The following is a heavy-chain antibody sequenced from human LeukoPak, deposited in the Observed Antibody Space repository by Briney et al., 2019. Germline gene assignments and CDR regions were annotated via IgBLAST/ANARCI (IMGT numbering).Heavy chain of an antibody. CDR3: ANGPTPSGYFNYFDY. CDR1: GFTFTSHG. J-gene: IGHJ4*02. Sequence: GGSLRLSCAASGFTFTSHGMHWIRQAPGKGLEWVAFIQHDGSNEYHADSVKGRFTISRDNSKNTLYLQMNSLRLEDTALYYCANGPTPSGYFNYFDYWGQGTPVTVSS. D-gene: IGHD3-22*01. V-gene: IGHV3-30*02. CDR2: IQHDGSNE.